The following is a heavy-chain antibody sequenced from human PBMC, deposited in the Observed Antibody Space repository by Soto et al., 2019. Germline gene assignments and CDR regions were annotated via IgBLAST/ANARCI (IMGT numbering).Heavy chain of an antibody. CDR2: INAGNGNT. D-gene: IGHD4-17*01. CDR3: GRVLRSTVTPRGKLDY. CDR1: GYTFTSYA. V-gene: IGHV1-3*01. J-gene: IGHJ4*02. Sequence: GASVKVSCKASGYTFTSYAMHWVRQAPGQRLEWMGWINAGNGNTEYSQKFQGRVTITRDTSASTAYMELSSLRSEDTAVYYCGRVLRSTVTPRGKLDYWGQGALVTDAS.